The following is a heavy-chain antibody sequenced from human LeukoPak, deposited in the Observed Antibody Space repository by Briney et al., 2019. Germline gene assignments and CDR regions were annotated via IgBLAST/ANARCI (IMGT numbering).Heavy chain of an antibody. CDR1: GDSISYFY. CDR2: TSSSGNT. CDR3: ARDGYSGNDGL. J-gene: IGHJ4*02. V-gene: IGHV4-4*07. D-gene: IGHD5-12*01. Sequence: SETLSLTCSVSGDSISYFYWSWIRQAAGKGLEWIGRTSSSGNTDYNASLKSRVTMSVDTSKNQLSLKVISVTAADTAVYYCARDGYSGNDGLWGQGTLVTVSS.